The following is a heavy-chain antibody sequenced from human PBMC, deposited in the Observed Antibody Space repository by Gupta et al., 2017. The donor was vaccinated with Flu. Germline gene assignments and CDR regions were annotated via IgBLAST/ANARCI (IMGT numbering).Heavy chain of an antibody. CDR3: ASPPVKAVAGTSDYYYYYGMDV. CDR2: IIPIFGTA. J-gene: IGHJ6*02. V-gene: IGHV1-69*01. D-gene: IGHD6-19*01. CDR1: GGTFSSYA. Sequence: QVQLVQSGAEVKKPGSSVKVSCKASGGTFSSYAISWVRQAPGQGLEWMGGIIPIFGTANYAQKFQGRVTITADESTSTAYMELSSLRSEDTAVYYCASPPVKAVAGTSDYYYYYGMDVWGQGTTVTDSS.